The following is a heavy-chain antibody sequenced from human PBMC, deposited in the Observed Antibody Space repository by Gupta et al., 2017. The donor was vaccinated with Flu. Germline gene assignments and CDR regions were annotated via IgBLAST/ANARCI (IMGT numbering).Heavy chain of an antibody. CDR1: GGSFSGYY. CDR2: INHSGST. J-gene: IGHJ4*02. CDR3: ARGGRYDGSGSYYDY. Sequence: QVPLQQWGAGLLKPSETLSLTCAVYGGSFSGYYWSWIRQPPGKGLEWIGEINHSGSTNYNPSLKRRVTISVDTSKNQFSRKLSSVTAADTAVYYCARGGRYDGSGSYYDYWGQGTLVTVSS. V-gene: IGHV4-34*01. D-gene: IGHD3-10*01.